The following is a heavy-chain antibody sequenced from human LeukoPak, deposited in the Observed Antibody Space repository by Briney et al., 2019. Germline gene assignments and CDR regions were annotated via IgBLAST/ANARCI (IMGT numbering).Heavy chain of an antibody. J-gene: IGHJ4*02. V-gene: IGHV1-3*01. Sequence: PEASVKVSCKASGYTFTSYGISWVRQAPGQRLEWMGWINAGNGNTKYSQKFQGRVTITRDTSASTAYMELSSLRSEDTAVYCRARDHSGVFYYFDYWGQGTLVTVSS. CDR2: INAGNGNT. CDR1: GYTFTSYG. CDR3: ARDHSGVFYYFDY. D-gene: IGHD3-3*01.